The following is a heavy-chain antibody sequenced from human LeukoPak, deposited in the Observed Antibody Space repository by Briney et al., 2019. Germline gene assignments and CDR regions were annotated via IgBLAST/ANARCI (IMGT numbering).Heavy chain of an antibody. D-gene: IGHD6-19*01. J-gene: IGHJ4*02. CDR2: IDDCGSSI. CDR1: GFTFSSYE. CDR3: ARDRTVGVPGTLQFDF. V-gene: IGHV3-48*03. Sequence: GGSLRLSCAASGFTFSSYEMNWVRQAPGKGLEWVSYIDDCGSSIYYADSVKGRFTISRDNAKSSLYLQMNSLRAEDTAVYYCARDRTVGVPGTLQFDFWGQGTLVTVSS.